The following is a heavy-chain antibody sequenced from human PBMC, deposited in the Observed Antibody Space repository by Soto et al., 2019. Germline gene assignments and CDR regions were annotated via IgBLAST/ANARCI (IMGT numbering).Heavy chain of an antibody. Sequence: GGSLRLSCAASGFTFRTYWLSWVRQVPGKGLEWVANINLDGSEKNYVDSVKGRFTISRDNARNSLYLQMSSLRAEDTAVYYCARDRGIAAASNWFDPWGQGTLVTVSS. CDR2: INLDGSEK. V-gene: IGHV3-7*01. D-gene: IGHD6-13*01. CDR3: ARDRGIAAASNWFDP. CDR1: GFTFRTYW. J-gene: IGHJ5*02.